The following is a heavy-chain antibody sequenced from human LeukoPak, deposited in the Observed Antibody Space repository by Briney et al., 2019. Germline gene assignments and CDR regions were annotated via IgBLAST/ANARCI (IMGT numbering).Heavy chain of an antibody. CDR3: ARDREYYFDY. Sequence: VASVKVSCKASGGTFSSYAISWVRQAPGQGLEWMGGIIPIFGTANYAQKFQGRVTITADESTSTAYMELSSLRSEDTAVYYCARDREYYFDYWGQGTLVTVSS. CDR1: GGTFSSYA. V-gene: IGHV1-69*01. J-gene: IGHJ4*02. CDR2: IIPIFGTA. D-gene: IGHD3-10*01.